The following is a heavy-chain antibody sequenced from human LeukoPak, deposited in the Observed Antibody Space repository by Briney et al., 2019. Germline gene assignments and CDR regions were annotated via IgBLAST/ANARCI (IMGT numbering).Heavy chain of an antibody. CDR1: GFTFSSYG. D-gene: IGHD3-3*01. CDR3: AKESSYYDFWSGYSLGWFDP. J-gene: IGHJ5*02. Sequence: PGGSLRLSCAASGFTFSSYGMHWVRQAPGKGLEWVAVIWYDGSNKYYADSVKGRFTISRDNSKNTLYPQMNSLRAEDTAVYYCAKESSYYDFWSGYSLGWFDPWGQGTLVTVSS. CDR2: IWYDGSNK. V-gene: IGHV3-33*06.